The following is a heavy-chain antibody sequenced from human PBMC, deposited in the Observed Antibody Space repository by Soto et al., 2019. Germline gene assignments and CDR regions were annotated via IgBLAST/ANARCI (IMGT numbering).Heavy chain of an antibody. Sequence: GSLRLSCAASGFTFRSFTMNWVRQAPGKGLEWVSTISSNSAYIYYADALRGRFTISRDNAKNSLHLQMNSLRAEDTAVYYCTRDASRDSSARGWFDPWGPGTLVTVSS. CDR2: ISSNSAYI. V-gene: IGHV3-21*01. J-gene: IGHJ5*02. D-gene: IGHD6-13*01. CDR1: GFTFRSFT. CDR3: TRDASRDSSARGWFDP.